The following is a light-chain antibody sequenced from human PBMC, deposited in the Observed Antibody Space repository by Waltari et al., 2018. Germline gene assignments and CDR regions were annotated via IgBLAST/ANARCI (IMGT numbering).Light chain of an antibody. V-gene: IGKV3-20*01. CDR1: QSVRIY. Sequence: DIVLTQSPGTVPLSPGDRAPLSCRASQSVRIYLAWYQQKPGQAPRLLIYHASTRATGIPDRFSASGSGTDFSLTISRLEPEDFAMYYCQQYVESPATFGQGTKVEIK. J-gene: IGKJ1*01. CDR2: HAS. CDR3: QQYVESPAT.